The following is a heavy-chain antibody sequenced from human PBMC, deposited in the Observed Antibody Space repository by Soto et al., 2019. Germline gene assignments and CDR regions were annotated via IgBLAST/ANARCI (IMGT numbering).Heavy chain of an antibody. J-gene: IGHJ4*02. D-gene: IGHD1-26*01. Sequence: QVQLQESGPGLVKPSETLPLTCTVSGGSIFSYYWPWIRPPPGNRLEWIGNIYSGGSTFYNPSLKSRLTISLDTSKNQFSLRLTSVTAADAAVYYCARAPRSGDCFDFWGQGTLVTVSS. CDR2: IYSGGST. V-gene: IGHV4-59*01. CDR1: GGSIFSYY. CDR3: ARAPRSGDCFDF.